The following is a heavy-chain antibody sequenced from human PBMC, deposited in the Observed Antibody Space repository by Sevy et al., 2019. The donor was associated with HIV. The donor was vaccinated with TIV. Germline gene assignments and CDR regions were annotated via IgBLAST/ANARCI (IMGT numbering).Heavy chain of an antibody. D-gene: IGHD1-26*01. V-gene: IGHV3-23*01. Sequence: GGSLRLSCAASGFTFSRYAMSWVRHAPGKGLEWISIISGDASTTYYADSVKGRFTISRDNSKNTLSLQMNSLRPDDTAVYSCVKDGPGGIRGWALDIWGQGTMVTVSS. CDR2: ISGDASTT. CDR3: VKDGPGGIRGWALDI. J-gene: IGHJ3*02. CDR1: GFTFSRYA.